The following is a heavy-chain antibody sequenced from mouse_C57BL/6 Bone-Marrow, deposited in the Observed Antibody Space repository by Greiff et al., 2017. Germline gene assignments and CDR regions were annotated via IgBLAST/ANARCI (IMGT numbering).Heavy chain of an antibody. CDR3: AREDLYYGSSYLYAMDY. Sequence: VQLQQPGAELVKPGASVKLSCKASGYTFTSYWMHWVKQRPGQGLEWIGMIHPNSGSTNYNEKFKSKATLTVDKSSSTAYMQLSSLTSEDSAVYYCAREDLYYGSSYLYAMDYWGQGTSVTVSS. V-gene: IGHV1-64*01. D-gene: IGHD1-1*01. J-gene: IGHJ4*01. CDR2: IHPNSGST. CDR1: GYTFTSYW.